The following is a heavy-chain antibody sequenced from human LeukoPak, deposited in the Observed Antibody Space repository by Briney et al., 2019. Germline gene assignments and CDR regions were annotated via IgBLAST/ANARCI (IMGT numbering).Heavy chain of an antibody. CDR1: GYNFTTYW. CDR3: AKVGYCNTTSCYNVFDY. Sequence: GESLKISCKGSGYNFTTYWIGWVRQMPGKGPEWMGIIYPGDSDTRYSPSFQGQVTISADKSISTAYLQWSSLKASDTAMYYCAKVGYCNTTSCYNVFDYWGQGTLVSVSS. V-gene: IGHV5-51*01. D-gene: IGHD2-2*02. CDR2: IYPGDSDT. J-gene: IGHJ4*02.